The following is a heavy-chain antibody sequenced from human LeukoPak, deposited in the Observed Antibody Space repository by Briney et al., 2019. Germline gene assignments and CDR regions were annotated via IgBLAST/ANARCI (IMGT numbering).Heavy chain of an antibody. CDR2: IFHSGST. J-gene: IGHJ3*01. CDR3: ARDVSLQTGVFDV. V-gene: IGHV4-4*02. Sequence: PSGTLSLTCAVSGGSISRSDWWSWVRHSPGKGLEWIGEIFHSGSTKYHPSLKSRVTISVDKSKNQFSLNLTSVTAADTAMYYCARDVSLQTGVFDVGGKGTMVTVSS. CDR1: GGSISRSDW. D-gene: IGHD5-24*01.